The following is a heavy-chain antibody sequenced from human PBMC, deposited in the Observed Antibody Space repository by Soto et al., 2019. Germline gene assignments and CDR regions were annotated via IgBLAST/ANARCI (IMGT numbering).Heavy chain of an antibody. J-gene: IGHJ6*02. D-gene: IGHD3-10*01. CDR2: INHSGST. CDR1: GGSFSGYY. CDR3: ARASGYYYGMDV. V-gene: IGHV4-34*01. Sequence: QVQLQQWGAGLLKPSETLSLTCAVYGGSFSGYYWSWIRQPPGKGLEWIGEINHSGSTNYNPSLKSRXXIXVXXSKNQFSLKLSSVTAADTAVYYCARASGYYYGMDVWGQGTTVTVSS.